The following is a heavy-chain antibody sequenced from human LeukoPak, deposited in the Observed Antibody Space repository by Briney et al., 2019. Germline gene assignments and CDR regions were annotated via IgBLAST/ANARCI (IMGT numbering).Heavy chain of an antibody. CDR2: INHSGST. J-gene: IGHJ4*02. CDR3: ARVLGSCWSGLIDY. CDR1: GGSFSGYY. V-gene: IGHV4-34*01. Sequence: PSETLSLTCAVYGGSFSGYYWSWIRQPPGKGLEWIGEINHSGSTNYNPSLKSRVTISVDTSKNQFSLKLSSVTAADTAVYYCARVLGSCWSGLIDYWGQGTLVTVSS. D-gene: IGHD6-19*01.